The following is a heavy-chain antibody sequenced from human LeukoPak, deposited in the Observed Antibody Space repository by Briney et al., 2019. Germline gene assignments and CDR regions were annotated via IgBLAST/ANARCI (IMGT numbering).Heavy chain of an antibody. D-gene: IGHD3-22*01. CDR1: GYTFTSYG. CDR2: ITSYNGNT. V-gene: IGHV1-18*01. Sequence: GASVKVSCKASGYTFTSYGISWVRQAPGQGLEWMGWITSYNGNTNYAQKLQGRVTMTTDTSTSTAYMELRSLRSDDTAVYYCARDATYDSSGCRAYDIWGQGTMVTVSS. J-gene: IGHJ3*02. CDR3: ARDATYDSSGCRAYDI.